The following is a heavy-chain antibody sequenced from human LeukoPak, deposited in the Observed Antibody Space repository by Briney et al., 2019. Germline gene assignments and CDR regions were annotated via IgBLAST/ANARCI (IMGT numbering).Heavy chain of an antibody. CDR1: GYTFTNHD. CDR3: ASGPGTPKGIDY. D-gene: IGHD1-26*01. J-gene: IGHJ4*02. CDR2: MNPNSGST. Sequence: ASVKVSCKASGYTFTNHDFNWMRQATGQGLEWMGWMNPNSGSTGYAQKFQGRVTMTRDTSLSTAYMELSSLRSEDTAVYYCASGPGTPKGIDYWGQGTLVTVSS. V-gene: IGHV1-8*01.